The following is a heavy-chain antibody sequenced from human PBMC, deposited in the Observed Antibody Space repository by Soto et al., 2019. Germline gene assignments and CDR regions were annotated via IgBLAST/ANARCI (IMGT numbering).Heavy chain of an antibody. V-gene: IGHV4-34*01. CDR2: INHSGST. CDR3: ARGVYSSGWYRFSYYYYMDV. J-gene: IGHJ6*03. Sequence: QVQLQQWGAGLLKPSETLSLTCAVYGGSFSGYYWSWIRQPPGKGLEWLGEINHSGSTNYNPSLKSRVTISVDTSKNQFSLKLSSVTAADTAVYYCARGVYSSGWYRFSYYYYMDVWGKGTTVTVSS. CDR1: GGSFSGYY. D-gene: IGHD6-19*01.